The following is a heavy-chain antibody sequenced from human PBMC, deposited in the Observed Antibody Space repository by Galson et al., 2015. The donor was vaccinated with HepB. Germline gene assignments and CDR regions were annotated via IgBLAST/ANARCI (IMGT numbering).Heavy chain of an antibody. CDR3: ARDCSSTSCYTSYYYYGMDV. CDR2: IIPILGIA. V-gene: IGHV1-69*04. Sequence: SVKVSCKASGGTFSSYTISWVRQAPGQGLEWMGRIIPILGIANYAQKFQGRVTITADKSTSTAYMELSSLRSEDTAVYYCARDCSSTSCYTSYYYYGMDVWGQGTTVTVSS. D-gene: IGHD2-2*02. J-gene: IGHJ6*02. CDR1: GGTFSSYT.